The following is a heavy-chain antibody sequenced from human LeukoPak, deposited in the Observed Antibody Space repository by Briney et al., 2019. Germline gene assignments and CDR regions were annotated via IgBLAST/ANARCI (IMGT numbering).Heavy chain of an antibody. CDR1: GGSISSSSYY. J-gene: IGHJ4*02. D-gene: IGHD3-22*01. CDR2: IYYSGST. CDR3: AGARRYYYDSSGYSFDY. Sequence: SETLSLTCTVSGGSISSSSYYWGWIRQPPGKGLEWIGYIYYSGSTNYNPSLKSRVTISVDTSKNQFSLKLSSVTAADTAVYYCAGARRYYYDSSGYSFDYWGQGTLVTVSS. V-gene: IGHV4-61*05.